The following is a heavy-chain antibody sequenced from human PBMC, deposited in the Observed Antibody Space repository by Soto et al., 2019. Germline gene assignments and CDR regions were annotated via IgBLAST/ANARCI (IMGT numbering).Heavy chain of an antibody. V-gene: IGHV4-31*03. CDR1: GGSISSGGYY. J-gene: IGHJ6*02. Sequence: PSETLSLTCTVSGGSISSGGYYWSWIRQHPGMGLEYIGYIYYNGSTYYNPSLKSRVTISVDTSKKQFSLNLGSVAAADTAVYYCGRFDCSGTRCQNPHHYGMDVWGQGTTVTVSS. CDR3: GRFDCSGTRCQNPHHYGMDV. CDR2: IYYNGST. D-gene: IGHD2-2*01.